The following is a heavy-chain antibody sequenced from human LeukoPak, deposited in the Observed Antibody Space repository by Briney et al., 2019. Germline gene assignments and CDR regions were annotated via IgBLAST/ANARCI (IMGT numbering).Heavy chain of an antibody. J-gene: IGHJ1*01. Sequence: GGSLRLSCAASGFTFDDYTMHWVRQAPGKGLEWVSLISWDGGSTYYADSVKGRFTISRDNSKNSLYLQMNSLRTEDTALYYCAKDESNGDGGSYAYFQHWGQGTLVTVS. CDR3: AKDESNGDGGSYAYFQH. CDR1: GFTFDDYT. D-gene: IGHD1-26*01. V-gene: IGHV3-43*01. CDR2: ISWDGGST.